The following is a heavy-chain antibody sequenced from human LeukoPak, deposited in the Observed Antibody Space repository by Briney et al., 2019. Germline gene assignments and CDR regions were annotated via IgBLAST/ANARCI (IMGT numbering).Heavy chain of an antibody. CDR3: ARAVRHGSSLNWFDP. CDR1: GFTCSSYS. Sequence: PGGSLRLSCAASGFTCSSYSMNWIRQAPGKGLEWVSSISSSSSYIYYADSVKGRFTISRDNAKNSLYLQMNSLRAEDTAVYYCARAVRHGSSLNWFDPWGQGTLVTVSS. D-gene: IGHD6-13*01. CDR2: ISSSSSYI. J-gene: IGHJ5*02. V-gene: IGHV3-21*01.